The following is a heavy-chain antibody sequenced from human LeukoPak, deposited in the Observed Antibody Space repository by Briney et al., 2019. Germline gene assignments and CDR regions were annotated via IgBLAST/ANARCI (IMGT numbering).Heavy chain of an antibody. J-gene: IGHJ5*02. D-gene: IGHD6-6*01. Sequence: KPSETLSLTCTVSGGSISSYYWSWTRQPAGKGLEWIGRIYTSGSTNYNPSLKSRVTMSVDTSKNQFSLKLSSVTAADTAVYYCASQSMYSSSPVWFDPWGQGTLVTVSS. CDR3: ASQSMYSSSPVWFDP. CDR1: GGSISSYY. CDR2: IYTSGST. V-gene: IGHV4-4*07.